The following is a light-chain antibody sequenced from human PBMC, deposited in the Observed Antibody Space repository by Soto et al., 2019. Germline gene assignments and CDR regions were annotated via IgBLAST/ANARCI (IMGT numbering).Light chain of an antibody. CDR1: SSNIGSNY. J-gene: IGLJ3*02. Sequence: QPVLTQSPSASGTPGQRVTISCSGSSSNIGSNYVFWYQQLPGTAPTLLMFRIYQRPSGVPDRFSGSKSGTSASLAVSGLRSEDEANYYCAAWDDSLRGWVFGGGTKVTVL. V-gene: IGLV1-47*01. CDR3: AAWDDSLRGWV. CDR2: RIY.